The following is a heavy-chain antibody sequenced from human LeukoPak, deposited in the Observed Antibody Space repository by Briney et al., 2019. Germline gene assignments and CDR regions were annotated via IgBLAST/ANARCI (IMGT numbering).Heavy chain of an antibody. CDR2: ISGSGDTT. J-gene: IGHJ6*03. CDR1: GFRLSGYA. Sequence: GGPLRLSCAGSGFRLSGYAMSWVPQAPGKGLDWVSTISGSGDTTYYADSVKGRFAISRDNAKNTLDLQMNSLTAEDTAVYYCAKGSAYYDFYYMVVCGKGTTVTVSS. CDR3: AKGSAYYDFYYMVV. V-gene: IGHV3-23*01.